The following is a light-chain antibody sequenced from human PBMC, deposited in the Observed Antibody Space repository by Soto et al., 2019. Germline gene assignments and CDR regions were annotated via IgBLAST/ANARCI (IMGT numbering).Light chain of an antibody. CDR2: DAS. J-gene: IGKJ2*01. CDR3: QHVNGY. Sequence: DMPMTQSPTTLSASVGDRVTITCRASQNIRSWLAWYQQKPGKAPKVLIYDASTLESGVPSRFSGSGFGTEFTLTISSRQPDDFATYYCQHVNGYFGQGTKVDIK. CDR1: QNIRSW. V-gene: IGKV1-5*01.